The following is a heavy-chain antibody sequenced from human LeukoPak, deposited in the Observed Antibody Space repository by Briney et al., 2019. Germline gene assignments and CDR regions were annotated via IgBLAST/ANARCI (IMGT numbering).Heavy chain of an antibody. J-gene: IGHJ4*02. CDR3: ARALRGAAGFDY. Sequence: SETLSLTCTVSGDSMTNYYWSWIRQPPGVGLEWIGYISYSGSTNYNPSLKSRVTFSIDTSKNQFSLWLDSVTAADTAVYYCARALRGAAGFDYWGQGTLVTVSS. D-gene: IGHD1-26*01. CDR1: GDSMTNYY. CDR2: ISYSGST. V-gene: IGHV4-59*08.